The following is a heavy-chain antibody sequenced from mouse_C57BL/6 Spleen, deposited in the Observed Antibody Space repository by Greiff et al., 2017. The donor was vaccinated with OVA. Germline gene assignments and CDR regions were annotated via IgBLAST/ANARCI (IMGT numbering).Heavy chain of an antibody. CDR1: GFNIKDYY. D-gene: IGHD1-3*01. CDR2: IDPEDGET. CDR3: AREAHYIDY. J-gene: IGHJ2*01. Sequence: EVQLQQSGAELVKPGASVKLSCTASGFNIKDYYMHWVKQRTEQGLEWIGRIDPEDGETKYAQKFQGKATITADTSSNTASLLLSSLTSEDAAVYYCAREAHYIDYWGQGTTLTVSS. V-gene: IGHV14-2*01.